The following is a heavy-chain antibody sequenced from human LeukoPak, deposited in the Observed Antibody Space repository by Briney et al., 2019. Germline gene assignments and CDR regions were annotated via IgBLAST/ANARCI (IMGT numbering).Heavy chain of an antibody. V-gene: IGHV1-2*02. D-gene: IGHD3-3*01. CDR2: INPNVGGT. J-gene: IGHJ4*02. CDR3: ARDLFGYDCWSGYSGYFVL. Sequence: GASVKVSCKASGYTFTGYYMHWVRQAPGQGLEWMGWINPNVGGTKYAQKIQGRVTMNRDTSNSTAYMVLSRLRSDDTAVCCCARDLFGYDCWSGYSGYFVLGGQGTLLSVS. CDR1: GYTFTGYY.